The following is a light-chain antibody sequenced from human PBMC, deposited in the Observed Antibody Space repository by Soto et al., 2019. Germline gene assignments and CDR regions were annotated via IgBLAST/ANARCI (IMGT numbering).Light chain of an antibody. J-gene: IGKJ1*01. CDR2: GAS. V-gene: IGKV3-20*01. CDR3: QQYGSSWT. CDR1: QSVSSQ. Sequence: EIVMTQSPATLSVSPGERATLSCRASQSVSSQLAWYQQKPGQAPRLLIYGASSRATGIPDRFSGSGSGTDFTLTISRLEPEDFAVYYCQQYGSSWTFGQGTKVDIK.